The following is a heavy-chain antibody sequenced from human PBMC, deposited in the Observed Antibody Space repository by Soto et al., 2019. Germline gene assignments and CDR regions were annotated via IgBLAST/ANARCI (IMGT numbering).Heavy chain of an antibody. CDR1: GYTFSNYG. Sequence: QVQLVQSGIEVKKPGASVKVSCNTMGYTFSNYGLSWVRQAPGEWLEWLGWISAYNGHTKYAQKVQDRVTLTTDTSASTAYLELRSLRYDDTAVYYCGGGDGGYFDHWGQGTLVLVSS. D-gene: IGHD3-16*01. CDR2: ISAYNGHT. J-gene: IGHJ4*02. V-gene: IGHV1-18*01. CDR3: GGGDGGYFDH.